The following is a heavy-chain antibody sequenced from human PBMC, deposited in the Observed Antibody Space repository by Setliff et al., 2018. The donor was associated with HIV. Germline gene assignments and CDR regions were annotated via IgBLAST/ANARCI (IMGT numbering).Heavy chain of an antibody. CDR1: GFRFQDYA. J-gene: IGHJ4*02. Sequence: PVGSLRLSCAASGFRFQDYAMHWVRQAPGKGLEWVSGISWNRGTIGYADSVKGRFTISRDNAKNFLYLRMNNLRVEDTAVYYCAVAVILDYWGQGNLVTVSS. D-gene: IGHD2-21*02. CDR2: ISWNRGTI. CDR3: AVAVILDY. V-gene: IGHV3-9*01.